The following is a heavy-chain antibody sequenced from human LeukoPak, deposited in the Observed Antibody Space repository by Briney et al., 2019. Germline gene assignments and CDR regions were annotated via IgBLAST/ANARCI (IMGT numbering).Heavy chain of an antibody. Sequence: PGGSLRLSCAASGFTFIDYDMHWVRQVIGKGLEGGSAIGIRGDTHYSGSVKGRFTISRENAESSLYLQMNSLRAEDTAVYYCARGGIQVSGIDEFDYWGQGTLVTVSS. V-gene: IGHV3-13*01. D-gene: IGHD6-19*01. CDR2: IGIRGDT. CDR1: GFTFIDYD. J-gene: IGHJ4*02. CDR3: ARGGIQVSGIDEFDY.